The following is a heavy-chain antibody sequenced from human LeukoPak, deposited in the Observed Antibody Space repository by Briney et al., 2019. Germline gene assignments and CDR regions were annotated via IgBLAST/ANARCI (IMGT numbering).Heavy chain of an antibody. CDR3: ARDTGYGGNSGGFYVSVY. CDR1: GYSFTSYG. J-gene: IGHJ4*02. D-gene: IGHD4-23*01. V-gene: IGHV1-18*01. CDR2: ISTDNGNT. Sequence: GASVKVSCRASGYSFTSYGISWARQAPGRGREGMGWISTDNGNTNYVQNLQGRGSMTRDTSTNTAYMELKSLRSDDTAVYYCARDTGYGGNSGGFYVSVYWGQGTLVTVSS.